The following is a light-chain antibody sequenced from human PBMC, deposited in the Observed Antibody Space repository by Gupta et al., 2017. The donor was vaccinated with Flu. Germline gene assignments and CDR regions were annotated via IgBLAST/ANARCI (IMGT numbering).Light chain of an antibody. CDR3: RQSLQTPWT. CDR2: LGS. V-gene: IGKV2-28*01. CDR1: QSLLHSNGYNY. Sequence: DIVMTQSPLSLPVTPGEPASISCRSSQSLLHSNGYNYFDWYLQKPGQSPQLLIYLGSNRASGVPDRFSGSGSGTDFTLKISRVEADDVGVYYCRQSLQTPWTFGQGTXVEIK. J-gene: IGKJ1*01.